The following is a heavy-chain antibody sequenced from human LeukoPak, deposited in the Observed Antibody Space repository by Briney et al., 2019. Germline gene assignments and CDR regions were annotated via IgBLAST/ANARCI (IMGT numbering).Heavy chain of an antibody. CDR3: AREGGFYRPLDY. Sequence: SETLSLTCTVSGGSISSYYWSWIRQPPGKGLEWIGYMYYSGSSNYNPSLESRVTMSVDTSKNQFSLKLTSVTAADTAVYYCAREGGFYRPLDYSGQGTLVTVSS. J-gene: IGHJ4*02. D-gene: IGHD3-3*01. CDR2: MYYSGSS. CDR1: GGSISSYY. V-gene: IGHV4-59*12.